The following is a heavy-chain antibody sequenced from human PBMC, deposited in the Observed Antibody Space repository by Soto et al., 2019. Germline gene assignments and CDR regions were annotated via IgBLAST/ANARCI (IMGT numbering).Heavy chain of an antibody. CDR2: LTSDGIGT. CDR3: SKSRAVVGKVDFGY. Sequence: QLLESGGGLVQPGGSLRISCAASGFTFSNSAMSWVRQAPGKGLEWVSALTSDGIGTYYTDSVRGHFTISRDNSKNILYLPFNTLRAEDTAMYYCSKSRAVVGKVDFGYWGRGTLVTVSS. CDR1: GFTFSNSA. J-gene: IGHJ4*02. D-gene: IGHD6-19*01. V-gene: IGHV3-23*01.